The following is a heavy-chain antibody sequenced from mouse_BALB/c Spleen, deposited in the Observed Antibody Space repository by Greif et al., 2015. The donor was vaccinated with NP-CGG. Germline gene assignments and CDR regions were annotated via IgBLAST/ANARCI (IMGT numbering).Heavy chain of an antibody. V-gene: IGHV5-6-3*01. CDR3: ARDGRNYGSSYPRFAY. D-gene: IGHD1-1*01. CDR1: GFTFSSYG. J-gene: IGHJ3*01. Sequence: EVMLVESGGGLVQPGGSLKLSCAASGFTFSSYGMSWVRQTPDKRLELVATINSNGGSTYYPDSVKGRFTISRDNAKNTLYLQMSSLKSEDTAMYYCARDGRNYGSSYPRFAYWGQGTLVTVSA. CDR2: INSNGGST.